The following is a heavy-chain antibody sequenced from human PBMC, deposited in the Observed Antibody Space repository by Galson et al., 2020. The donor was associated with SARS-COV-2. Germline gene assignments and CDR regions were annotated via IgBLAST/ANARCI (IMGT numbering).Heavy chain of an antibody. J-gene: IGHJ3*02. CDR2: ISRSGDST. Sequence: GGSLRLSCGASGLTFSFYAMSWVRQAPGKGLEWVSAISRSGDSTYYADSVKGRFTISRDNSKNTLFLQMNSLRAEDTAVYYCAKDKRDLLDAFDIWGQGTMVTVSS. CDR3: AKDKRDLLDAFDI. D-gene: IGHD1-26*01. V-gene: IGHV3-23*01. CDR1: GLTFSFYA.